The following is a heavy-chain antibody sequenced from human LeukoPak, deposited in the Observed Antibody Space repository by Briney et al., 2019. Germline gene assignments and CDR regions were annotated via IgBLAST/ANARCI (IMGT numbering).Heavy chain of an antibody. CDR1: GGSISSYY. Sequence: SETLSLTCTVSGGSISSYYWSWIRQPAGKGLEWIGRIYTSGSTNYNPSLKSRVTMSVDTSKNQFSLKLSSVTAADTAVYYCVKEGETYWDNAFHFWGQGTMVTVSS. V-gene: IGHV4-4*07. D-gene: IGHD1-26*01. CDR2: IYTSGST. CDR3: VKEGETYWDNAFHF. J-gene: IGHJ3*01.